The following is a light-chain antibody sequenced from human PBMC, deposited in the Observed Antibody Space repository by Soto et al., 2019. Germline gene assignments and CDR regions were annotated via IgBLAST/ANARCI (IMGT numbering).Light chain of an antibody. J-gene: IGKJ5*01. Sequence: DIQMTQSPSSLSASVGDRVTITCRASQSISRYLNWYQQKPGKAPNLLIYVASSLQSEVPSRFSGSGSGTDFTLTIPSLQPEEFATYYYQQSYGTPGTFGQGTRLEIK. CDR3: QQSYGTPGT. V-gene: IGKV1-39*01. CDR2: VAS. CDR1: QSISRY.